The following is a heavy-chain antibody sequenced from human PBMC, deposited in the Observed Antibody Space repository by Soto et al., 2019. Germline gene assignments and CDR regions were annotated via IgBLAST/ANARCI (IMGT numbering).Heavy chain of an antibody. Sequence: SETLSLTCPVSGFSISSGGLYWSWIRQHPGKGLEWIGYIFYSGSTYYNPSLKSRVSISVDTSKNQFSLKLSSVTAADTAVYYCAEEPSRRGGCFDYWGQGTLVTVSS. CDR1: GFSISSGGLY. V-gene: IGHV4-31*03. CDR3: AEEPSRRGGCFDY. D-gene: IGHD6-19*01. CDR2: IFYSGST. J-gene: IGHJ4*02.